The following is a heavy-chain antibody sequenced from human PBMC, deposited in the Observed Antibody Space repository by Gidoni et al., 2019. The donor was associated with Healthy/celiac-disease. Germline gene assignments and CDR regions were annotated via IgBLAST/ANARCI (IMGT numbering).Heavy chain of an antibody. V-gene: IGHV3-21*01. Sequence: EMKMVDSGGGLGKPGGPLRLSGAASGFTFSSYSMNWVRKASGKGRELVSSISRSSSYIYYADSVKGRFTISRDNAKNSLYLQMTSLRAEDTAVYYCARINLDTAMDYDYWGQGTLVTVSS. J-gene: IGHJ4*02. CDR2: ISRSSSYI. CDR1: GFTFSSYS. CDR3: ARINLDTAMDYDY. D-gene: IGHD5-18*01.